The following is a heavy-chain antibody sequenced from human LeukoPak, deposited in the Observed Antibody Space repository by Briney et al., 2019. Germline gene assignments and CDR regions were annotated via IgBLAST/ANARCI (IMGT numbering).Heavy chain of an antibody. D-gene: IGHD5-18*01. J-gene: IGHJ4*02. Sequence: GGSLRLSCAASGFTFSSYAMHWVRQAPGKGLEWVAVISYDGSSKYYADSVKGRFTISRDNSKNTLYLQMNSLRAEDTAVYYCARDKRGNVNTAMTDWGQGTLSPSPQ. CDR1: GFTFSSYA. CDR3: ARDKRGNVNTAMTD. V-gene: IGHV3-30*04. CDR2: ISYDGSSK.